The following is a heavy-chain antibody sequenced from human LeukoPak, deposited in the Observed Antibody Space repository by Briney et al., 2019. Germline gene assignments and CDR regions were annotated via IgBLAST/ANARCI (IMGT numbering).Heavy chain of an antibody. Sequence: SETLSLTCAVYGGSFSGYYWSWIRQPPGKGLKWIGEINHSGSTNYNPSLKSRVTISVDTSKNQFSLKLSSVTAADTAVYYCARGDYGSGSYYNPRYYYMDVWGKGTTVTVSS. J-gene: IGHJ6*03. D-gene: IGHD3-10*01. V-gene: IGHV4-34*01. CDR2: INHSGST. CDR1: GGSFSGYY. CDR3: ARGDYGSGSYYNPRYYYMDV.